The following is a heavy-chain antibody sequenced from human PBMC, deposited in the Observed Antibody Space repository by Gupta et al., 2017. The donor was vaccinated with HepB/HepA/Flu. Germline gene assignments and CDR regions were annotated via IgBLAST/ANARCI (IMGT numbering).Heavy chain of an antibody. CDR1: IYW. CDR2: IYPGDSDT. J-gene: IGHJ6*03. V-gene: IGHV5-51*01. CDR3: ARRGLYYYYYMDV. Sequence: IYWIGWVRQMPGKGLEWMGIIYPGDSDTRYSPSVQGQVTISADKSISTAYLQWSSLKASDTAMYYCARRGLYYYYYMDVWGKGTTVTVSS.